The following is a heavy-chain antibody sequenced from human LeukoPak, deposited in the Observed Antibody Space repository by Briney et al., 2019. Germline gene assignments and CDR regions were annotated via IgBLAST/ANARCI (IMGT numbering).Heavy chain of an antibody. J-gene: IGHJ6*02. CDR3: ARRPLGYCSSTSCYYYYGMDV. Sequence: SETLSLTCTVSGGSFSGYYWSWIRQPPGKGLEWIGEINHSGSTNYNPSLKSRVTISVDTSKNQFSLKLSSVTAADTAVYYCARRPLGYCSSTSCYYYYGMDVWGQGTTVTVSS. D-gene: IGHD2-2*01. V-gene: IGHV4-34*01. CDR2: INHSGST. CDR1: GGSFSGYY.